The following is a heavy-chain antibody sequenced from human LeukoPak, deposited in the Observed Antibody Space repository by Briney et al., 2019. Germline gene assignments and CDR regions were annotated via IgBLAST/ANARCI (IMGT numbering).Heavy chain of an antibody. Sequence: ASVKVSCKVSGYTLTELSMHWVRQAPGKGLEWMGGFDPEDGETIYAQKFQGRVTMTEDASTDTAYMELSSLRSEDTAVYYCATLGLVVPLYYFDYWGPGTLVTVSS. J-gene: IGHJ4*02. CDR2: FDPEDGET. CDR1: GYTLTELS. V-gene: IGHV1-24*01. CDR3: ATLGLVVPLYYFDY. D-gene: IGHD3-22*01.